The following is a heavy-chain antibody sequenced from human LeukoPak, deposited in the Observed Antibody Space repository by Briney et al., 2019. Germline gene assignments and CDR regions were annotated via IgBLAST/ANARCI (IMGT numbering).Heavy chain of an antibody. V-gene: IGHV1-2*02. D-gene: IGHD4-23*01. J-gene: IGHJ6*03. Sequence: ASVKVSCKASGYTFTGYCMHWVRQAPGQGLEWMGWINPNSGGTNYAQKFQGRVTMTRDTSISTAYMELSRLRSDDTAVYYCARDRVGGNSHMDVGGKGPRVTVSS. CDR3: ARDRVGGNSHMDV. CDR2: INPNSGGT. CDR1: GYTFTGYC.